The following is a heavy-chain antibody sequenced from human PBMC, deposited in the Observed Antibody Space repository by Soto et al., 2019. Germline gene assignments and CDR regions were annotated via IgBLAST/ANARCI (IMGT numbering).Heavy chain of an antibody. V-gene: IGHV6-1*01. Sequence: SQTLSLTCAISGDSVSSNSAAWNWIRQSPSRGLEWLGRTYYRSKWYNDYAVSVKSRITINPDTSKNQFSLQLNSVTPEDTAVYYCAXDLEYYDFWSGPDAFDIWGPGTMVTVSS. J-gene: IGHJ3*02. CDR1: GDSVSSNSAA. CDR2: TYYRSKWYN. CDR3: AXDLEYYDFWSGPDAFDI. D-gene: IGHD3-3*01.